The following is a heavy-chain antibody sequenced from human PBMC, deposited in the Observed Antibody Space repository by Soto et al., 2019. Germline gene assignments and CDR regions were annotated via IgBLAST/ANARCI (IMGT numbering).Heavy chain of an antibody. CDR2: IYTSGST. J-gene: IGHJ5*02. D-gene: IGHD2-8*01. V-gene: IGHV4-4*07. CDR3: ARDRFGNGVYLFDP. Sequence: PSETLSLTCTVSGGSISSYYWSWIRQPAGKGLEWIGRIYTSGSTNYNPSLKSRVTMSVDTSKNQFSLKLSSVTAAGTAVYYCARDRFGNGVYLFDPWGQGTLVTVSS. CDR1: GGSISSYY.